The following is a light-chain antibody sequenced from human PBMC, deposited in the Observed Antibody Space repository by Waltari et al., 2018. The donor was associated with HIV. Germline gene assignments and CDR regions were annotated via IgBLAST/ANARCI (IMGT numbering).Light chain of an antibody. V-gene: IGLV1-51*01. J-gene: IGLJ2*01. Sequence: QSVLTQPPSVSAAPGQKVTISCSGSSSNIGNNYVSWYQQLPGTAPRLLIYGSNKRPAAIPDRCSGSKSGASAILDMTVLQTRDEAEYYCGTWASSRSAAVFGGGTKLAVL. CDR3: GTWASSRSAAV. CDR2: GSN. CDR1: SSNIGNNY.